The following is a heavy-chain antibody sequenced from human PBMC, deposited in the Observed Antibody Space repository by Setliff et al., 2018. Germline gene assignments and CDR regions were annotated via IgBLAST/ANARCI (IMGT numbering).Heavy chain of an antibody. J-gene: IGHJ4*02. CDR2: ISVYNGKT. CDR3: ATEKFPGDWGDY. D-gene: IGHD2-21*01. V-gene: IGHV1-18*01. Sequence: ASVKVSCKASGYTFTSYGFSWVRQAPGQGLEWMGWISVYNGKTKYAQKFQGRVTMTTDTSTRTAYMVVTSLRSDDTAVYYCATEKFPGDWGDYWGQGTLVTVSS. CDR1: GYTFTSYG.